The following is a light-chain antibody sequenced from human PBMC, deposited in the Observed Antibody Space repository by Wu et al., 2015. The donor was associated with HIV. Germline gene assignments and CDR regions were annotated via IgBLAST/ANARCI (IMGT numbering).Light chain of an antibody. Sequence: EIILTQSPGSLSMSPGESATLSCRASQSVTRSYLGWYQQKLGQAPRLLIYGASIRATGIPDRFSGSGSGTDFTLTINRLEPEDFAVYFCHQYGTSPYTFGQGTKLEI. CDR3: HQYGTSPYT. CDR1: QSVTRSY. J-gene: IGKJ2*01. CDR2: GAS. V-gene: IGKV3-20*01.